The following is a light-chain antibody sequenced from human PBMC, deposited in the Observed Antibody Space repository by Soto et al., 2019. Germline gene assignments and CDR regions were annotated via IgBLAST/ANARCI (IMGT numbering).Light chain of an antibody. CDR2: DAP. CDR3: QQSYSTPRT. V-gene: IGKV1-5*01. J-gene: IGKJ1*01. Sequence: DIQITQSPSTLSASVVARVTMTCRASQSVSNWLAWYQQKPGKAPKLLIYDAPTLEGGVPSRFSGSGSGAEFTLTISSLQPDDYATYYCQQSYSTPRTFGQGTKVDIK. CDR1: QSVSNW.